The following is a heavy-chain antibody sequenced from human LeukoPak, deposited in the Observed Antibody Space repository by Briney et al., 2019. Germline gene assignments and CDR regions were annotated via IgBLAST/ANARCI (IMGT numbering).Heavy chain of an antibody. D-gene: IGHD2-2*02. Sequence: PSQTLSLTCTVSGGSISSGSYYWSWIRQPAGKGLEWIGRIYTSGSTNYNPSLKSRVTISVDTSKNQFSLKLSSVTAADTAVYYCARTAKPEYQLRYGTRDAFDIWGQGTMVTVSS. J-gene: IGHJ3*02. CDR3: ARTAKPEYQLRYGTRDAFDI. CDR1: GGSISSGSYY. V-gene: IGHV4-61*02. CDR2: IYTSGST.